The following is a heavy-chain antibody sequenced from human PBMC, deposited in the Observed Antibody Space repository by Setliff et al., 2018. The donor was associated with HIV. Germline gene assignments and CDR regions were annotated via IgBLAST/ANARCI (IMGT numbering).Heavy chain of an antibody. CDR2: ISGYNGNT. D-gene: IGHD3-22*01. CDR3: ARSLYDSSGYPLLY. CDR1: GYDFRRYG. V-gene: IGHV1-18*01. J-gene: IGHJ4*02. Sequence: ASVKVSCKTSGYDFRRYGIAWVREAPGQGLEWMGWISGYNGNTNYAQKLQGRVTLTTDTSTSTAHMELRSLRSDDTAVYYCARSLYDSSGYPLLYWGQGTLVTVSS.